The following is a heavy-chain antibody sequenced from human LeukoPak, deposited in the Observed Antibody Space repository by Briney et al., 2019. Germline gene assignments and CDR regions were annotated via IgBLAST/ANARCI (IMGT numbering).Heavy chain of an antibody. Sequence: GGSLRLSCAASGFTLSSYAMSWVRQAPGKGLEWVSAISGSGGSTYYADSVKGRFTISRDNSKNTLYLQMNSLRAEDTAVYYCAGRGYSYGFDYWGPGTLVTVSS. V-gene: IGHV3-23*01. J-gene: IGHJ4*02. CDR2: ISGSGGST. CDR1: GFTLSSYA. CDR3: AGRGYSYGFDY. D-gene: IGHD5-18*01.